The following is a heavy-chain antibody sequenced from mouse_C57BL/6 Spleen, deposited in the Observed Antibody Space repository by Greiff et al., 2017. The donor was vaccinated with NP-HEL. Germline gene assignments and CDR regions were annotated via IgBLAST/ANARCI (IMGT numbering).Heavy chain of an antibody. CDR2: IDPSDSYT. J-gene: IGHJ4*01. CDR1: GYTFTSYW. D-gene: IGHD2-5*01. V-gene: IGHV1-69*01. Sequence: QVQLQQPGAELVMPGASVKLSCKASGYTFTSYWMHWVKQRPGQGLEWIGEIDPSDSYTNYNQKFKGKSTLTVDKSSSTAYMQLSSLTSEDSAVYYCATYYSNYDGNYYAMDYWGQGTSVTVSS. CDR3: ATYYSNYDGNYYAMDY.